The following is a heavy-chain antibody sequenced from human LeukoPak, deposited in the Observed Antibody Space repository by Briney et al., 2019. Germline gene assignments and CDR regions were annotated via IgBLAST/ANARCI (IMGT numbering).Heavy chain of an antibody. CDR3: ARVRGTKGVFDY. J-gene: IGHJ4*02. Sequence: ASVKVSCKASGYTFTGYYMHWVRPAPGQGLEWMGWINPNSGGTNYAQKFQGRVTMTRDTSISTAYMELSRLRSDDTAVYYCARVRGTKGVFDYWGQGTLVTVSS. D-gene: IGHD2-8*01. CDR2: INPNSGGT. V-gene: IGHV1-2*02. CDR1: GYTFTGYY.